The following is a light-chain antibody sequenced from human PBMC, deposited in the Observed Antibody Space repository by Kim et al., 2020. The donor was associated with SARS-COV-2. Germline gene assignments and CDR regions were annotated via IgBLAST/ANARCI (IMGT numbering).Light chain of an antibody. CDR3: QVWDSSSDHLRV. V-gene: IGLV3-21*04. Sequence: SYELTQPPSVSVAPGKTARITCGGNNIGIKSVHWYQQKPGQAPVLVIYYDSDRPSGIPERISGSNSGNTATLTISRVEAGDEADYYCQVWDSSSDHLRVFGGGTKLTVL. CDR1: NIGIKS. J-gene: IGLJ3*02. CDR2: YDS.